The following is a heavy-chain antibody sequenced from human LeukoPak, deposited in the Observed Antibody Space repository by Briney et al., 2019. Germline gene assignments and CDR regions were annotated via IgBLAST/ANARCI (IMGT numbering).Heavy chain of an antibody. Sequence: PGGSLRVSCSASGFTFSTLPMHWVRQAPGKWLERVALISNDGGNKYYADSIKGRFTISRDNSKNTLYLQMNSLRPDDTAIYYRARDGDWNYLRYYYMDVWGKGTTVTVSS. CDR2: ISNDGGNK. CDR3: ARDGDWNYLRYYYMDV. CDR1: GFTFSTLP. J-gene: IGHJ6*03. D-gene: IGHD1-7*01. V-gene: IGHV3-30*04.